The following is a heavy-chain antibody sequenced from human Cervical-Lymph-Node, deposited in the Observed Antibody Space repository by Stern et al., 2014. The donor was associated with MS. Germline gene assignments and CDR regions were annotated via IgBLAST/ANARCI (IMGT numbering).Heavy chain of an antibody. CDR2: ISPGDSDT. Sequence: EVQLEQSGAELKKPGESLTISCKGSGYSFTLYWYGWVRHMPGKGLGWMGTISPGDSDTRYSPSFQGQVTISADKSISPACLQWSSLKAPDTAMYYCAALVRGSYFYWGQGTLVTVSS. CDR1: GYSFTLYW. CDR3: AALVRGSYFY. J-gene: IGHJ4*02. D-gene: IGHD1-26*01. V-gene: IGHV5-51*01.